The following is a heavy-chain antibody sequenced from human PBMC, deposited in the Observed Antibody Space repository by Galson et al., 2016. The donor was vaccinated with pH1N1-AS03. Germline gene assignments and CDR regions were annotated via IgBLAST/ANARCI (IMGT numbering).Heavy chain of an antibody. V-gene: IGHV1-8*01. CDR3: ARVMANNWFDS. CDR1: GYSFTTFD. J-gene: IGHJ5*01. CDR2: MNPNSGEA. D-gene: IGHD5-24*01. Sequence: SCKASGYSFTTFDIKWVRQATGQGLEWMGWMNPNSGEAGYAQKFQGRVTLTRDTSITTAYMELSSLRSDDTAVYYCARVMANNWFDSWGQGTLVTVSS.